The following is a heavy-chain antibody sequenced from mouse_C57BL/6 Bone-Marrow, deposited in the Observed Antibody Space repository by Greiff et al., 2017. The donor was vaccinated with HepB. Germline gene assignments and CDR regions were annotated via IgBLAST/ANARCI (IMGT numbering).Heavy chain of an antibody. CDR3: ARHEKTTVKRYFDV. J-gene: IGHJ1*03. V-gene: IGHV5-12*01. D-gene: IGHD1-1*01. CDR2: ISNGGGST. CDR1: GFTFSDYY. Sequence: EVKLMESGGGLVQPGGSLKLSCAASGFTFSDYYMYWVRQTPEKRLEWVAYISNGGGSTYYPDTVKGRFTISRDNAKNTLYLQMSRLKSEDTAMYYCARHEKTTVKRYFDVWGTGTTVTVSS.